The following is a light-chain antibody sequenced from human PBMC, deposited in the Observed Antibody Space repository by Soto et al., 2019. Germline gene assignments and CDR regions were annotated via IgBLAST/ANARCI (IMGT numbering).Light chain of an antibody. J-gene: IGKJ1*01. CDR2: KAS. V-gene: IGKV1-5*03. Sequence: IQMTQSPSSLPASVGDSVTITCRASQTISSWLAWYQQKPGKAPKIXIYKASTLKSGVPSRVSGSGSGTEFTLTISSLQPDDFATYYCQHYNSYSEAFGQGTKVDI. CDR1: QTISSW. CDR3: QHYNSYSEA.